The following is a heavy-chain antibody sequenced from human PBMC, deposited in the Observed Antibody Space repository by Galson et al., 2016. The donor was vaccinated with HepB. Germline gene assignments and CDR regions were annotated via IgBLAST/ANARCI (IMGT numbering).Heavy chain of an antibody. J-gene: IGHJ6*02. V-gene: IGHV1-18*01. Sequence: SVKVSCKASGYTFSSYGVSWVRQAPGQGLEWLGWISSYNGNTNYAQKVQGRITMTTDTSTSTAYMELRSLMSDDTAVYYCARDSAIFGVPDIPGADNYYYAMDVWGQGATVTVPS. D-gene: IGHD3-3*01. CDR3: ARDSAIFGVPDIPGADNYYYAMDV. CDR2: ISSYNGNT. CDR1: GYTFSSYG.